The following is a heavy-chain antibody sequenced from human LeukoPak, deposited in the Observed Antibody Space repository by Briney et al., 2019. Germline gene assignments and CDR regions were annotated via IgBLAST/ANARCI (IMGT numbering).Heavy chain of an antibody. CDR3: AAETTAGNA. V-gene: IGHV4-39*01. D-gene: IGHD6-13*01. Sequence: SETLSLTCTVSGGSISSTFYYWGWIRQPPGKGLEWIGSINYSGSTYYNPSLKSRVTISVDTSKNQFSLKLSSVTAADTAVYYCAAETTAGNAWGQGTLVAVSS. CDR1: GGSISSTFYY. J-gene: IGHJ5*02. CDR2: INYSGST.